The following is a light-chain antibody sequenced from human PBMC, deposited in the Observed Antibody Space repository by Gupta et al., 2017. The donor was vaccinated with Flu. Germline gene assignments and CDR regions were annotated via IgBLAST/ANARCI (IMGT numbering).Light chain of an antibody. CDR3: QQYDSLPPT. CDR1: QDITNY. CDR2: DAS. J-gene: IGKJ4*01. Sequence: DIQMTQSPSSLSASVGERVTITCQASQDITNYLNWYQQKSGKAPKLLIQDASNSEAGVPSRFSGSGFGTDFTFTIISLQPEDVATYYCQQYDSLPPTFGGGTKLEIK. V-gene: IGKV1-33*01.